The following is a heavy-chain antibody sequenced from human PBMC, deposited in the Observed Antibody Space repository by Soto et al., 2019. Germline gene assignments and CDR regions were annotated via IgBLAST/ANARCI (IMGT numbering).Heavy chain of an antibody. D-gene: IGHD5-18*01. CDR2: IIPIFGTA. Sequence: QVQLVQSGAEVKKPGSSVKVSCKASGGTFSSYAISWVRQAPGQGLEWMGGIIPIFGTANYAQKFQGRVTITADESTRKAYMELGSLRSEDTAVYYCARGDTAMVGDYYGMDVWGQGTTVTVSS. CDR1: GGTFSSYA. V-gene: IGHV1-69*01. J-gene: IGHJ6*02. CDR3: ARGDTAMVGDYYGMDV.